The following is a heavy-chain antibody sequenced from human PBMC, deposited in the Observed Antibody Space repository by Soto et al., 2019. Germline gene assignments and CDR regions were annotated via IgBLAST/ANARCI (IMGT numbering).Heavy chain of an antibody. V-gene: IGHV4-34*01. CDR2: INHSGST. CDR3: ARGQAAAGTGLNWFDS. CDR1: GGSFSGYY. Sequence: SETLSLTCAVYGGSFSGYYWSWIRQPPGKGLEWIGEINHSGSTNYNPSLKSRVTISVDTSKNQFSLKLSSVTTADTAVYYCARGQAAAGTGLNWFDSWGQGTLVTVSS. D-gene: IGHD6-13*01. J-gene: IGHJ5*01.